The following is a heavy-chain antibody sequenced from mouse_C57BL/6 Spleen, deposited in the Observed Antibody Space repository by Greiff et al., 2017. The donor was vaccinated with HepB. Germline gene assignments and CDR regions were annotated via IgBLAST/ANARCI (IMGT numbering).Heavy chain of an antibody. CDR3: VRQDYGSRRGYYYAMDY. Sequence: EVKLVESGGGLVQPKGSLKLSCAASGFSFNTYAMNWVRQAPGKGLEWVARIRSKSNNYATYYADSVKDRFTISRDDSESMLYLQMNNLKTEDTAMYYCVRQDYGSRRGYYYAMDYWGQGTSVTVSS. D-gene: IGHD1-1*01. CDR1: GFSFNTYA. J-gene: IGHJ4*01. V-gene: IGHV10-1*01. CDR2: IRSKSNNYAT.